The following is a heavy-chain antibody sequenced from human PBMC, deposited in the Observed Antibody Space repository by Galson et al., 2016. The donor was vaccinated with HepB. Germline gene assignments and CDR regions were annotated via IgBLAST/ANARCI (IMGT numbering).Heavy chain of an antibody. CDR2: FIPMFGTA. D-gene: IGHD2-15*01. Sequence: SVKVSCKASGGTFSNYVIHWVRLAHGQGPELMGGFIPMFGTANYAQKFQGRVTMTADKATNTVFLELSRLRTEDTAVYYCARSGQFPREWFFDLWGRGTLVTVSS. CDR1: GGTFSNYV. J-gene: IGHJ2*01. CDR3: ARSGQFPREWFFDL. V-gene: IGHV1-69*06.